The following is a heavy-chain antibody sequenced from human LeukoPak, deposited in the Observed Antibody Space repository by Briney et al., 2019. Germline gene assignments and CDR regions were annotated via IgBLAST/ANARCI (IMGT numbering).Heavy chain of an antibody. CDR3: ARGNRDGYNGYDAFDV. CDR2: ITSSGRTT. D-gene: IGHD5-24*01. J-gene: IGHJ3*01. V-gene: IGHV3-48*01. CDR1: GFTFSSYA. Sequence: GGSLRLTCAASGFTFSSYAMNWVRQAPGMGLEWVSYITSSGRTTYYADSVKGRFTISRDSAKNSLYLQMDSLRVDDTALYYCARGNRDGYNGYDAFDVWGQGTLVIVSS.